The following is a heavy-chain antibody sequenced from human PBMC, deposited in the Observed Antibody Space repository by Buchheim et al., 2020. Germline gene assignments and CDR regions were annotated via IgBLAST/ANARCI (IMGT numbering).Heavy chain of an antibody. D-gene: IGHD2-15*01. CDR3: ARDLVVVYGYYGMDV. CDR2: INPSGGST. CDR1: GYTFTSYY. V-gene: IGHV1-46*01. Sequence: QVQLVQSGAEVKKPGASVKVSCKASGYTFTSYYMHWVRQAPGQGLEWMGIINPSGGSTSYAQKFQGRVTMTREQSTNTVYMELSSLRSEDTAVYYCARDLVVVYGYYGMDVWGQGTT. J-gene: IGHJ6*02.